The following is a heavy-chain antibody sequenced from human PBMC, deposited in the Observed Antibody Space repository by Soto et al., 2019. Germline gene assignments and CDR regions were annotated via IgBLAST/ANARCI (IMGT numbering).Heavy chain of an antibody. J-gene: IGHJ2*01. CDR2: LNPGNGNP. CDR1: GYTFTNYA. V-gene: IGHV1-3*01. Sequence: QVQLVQSGAEVKEPGASVKVSCRASGYTFTNYAIHWVRQAPGQRLEWMGWLNPGNGNPKYPQKFQGRVTITRDTSASTAYMFLSRLRSEDTAVYYCARDQGIPYCGGDCYSDWYFDLWGRGTLVTVSS. D-gene: IGHD2-21*01. CDR3: ARDQGIPYCGGDCYSDWYFDL.